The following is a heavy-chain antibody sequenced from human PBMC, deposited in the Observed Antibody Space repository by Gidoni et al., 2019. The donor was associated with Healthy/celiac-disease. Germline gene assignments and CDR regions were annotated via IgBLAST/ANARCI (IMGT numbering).Heavy chain of an antibody. CDR1: GFTFDDSA. J-gene: IGHJ6*02. V-gene: IGHV3-9*01. Sequence: EVQLVESGGGLVQPGRSLRLSCAASGFTFDDSAMHWVRQAPGKGLGWVSGISWNSGSIGYADSVKGRFTISRDNAKNSLYLQMNSLRAEDTALYYCAKDIVGSSWYRYYYYYGMDVWGQGTTVTVSS. D-gene: IGHD6-13*01. CDR2: ISWNSGSI. CDR3: AKDIVGSSWYRYYYYYGMDV.